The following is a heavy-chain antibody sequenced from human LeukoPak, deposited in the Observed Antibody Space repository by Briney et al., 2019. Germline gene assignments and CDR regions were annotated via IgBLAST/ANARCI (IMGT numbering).Heavy chain of an antibody. J-gene: IGHJ6*03. Sequence: SETLSLTCTVSGGSISSSSYYWGWIRQPPGKGLEWIGSIYYSGSTYYNPSLKSRVTISVDTSKNQFSLELSSVTAADTAVYYCARCGDYGGLKAGYYYYYMDVWGKGTTVTISS. CDR1: GGSISSSSYY. V-gene: IGHV4-39*07. CDR2: IYYSGST. CDR3: ARCGDYGGLKAGYYYYYMDV. D-gene: IGHD4-23*01.